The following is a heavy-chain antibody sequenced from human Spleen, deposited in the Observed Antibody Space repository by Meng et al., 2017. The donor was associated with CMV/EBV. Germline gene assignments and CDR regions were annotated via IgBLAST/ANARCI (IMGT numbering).Heavy chain of an antibody. J-gene: IGHJ6*02. CDR2: ISGSGGTK. V-gene: IGHV3-48*03. D-gene: IGHD3-10*01. CDR3: ARDGPLWGDGLDV. Sequence: GGSLRLSCVASGFSFSDYEMNWVRQAPGQGLEWMSYISGSGGTKYYADSVKGRFTISRDDAKNSLYLQMSSLRDEDTAFYYCARDGPLWGDGLDVWGQGTAVTVSS. CDR1: GFSFSDYE.